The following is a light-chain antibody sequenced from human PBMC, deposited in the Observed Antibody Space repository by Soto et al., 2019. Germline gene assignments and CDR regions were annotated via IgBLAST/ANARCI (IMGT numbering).Light chain of an antibody. V-gene: IGKV2-28*01. CDR1: QSLLHSNGYNY. J-gene: IGKJ5*01. CDR3: MQALQTPPCT. CDR2: LGS. Sequence: DIVMTQSPLSLPVTPGEPASISCRSSQSLLHSNGYNYLDWYLQKPGQSPQLLIYLGSNRASGVPDRFSGSGSDTDFTLKISRVEAEDVGVYYCMQALQTPPCTFGQGTRLEIK.